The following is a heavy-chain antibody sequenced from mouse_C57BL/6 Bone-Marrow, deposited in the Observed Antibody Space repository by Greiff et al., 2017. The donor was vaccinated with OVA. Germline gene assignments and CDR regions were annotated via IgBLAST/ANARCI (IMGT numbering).Heavy chain of an antibody. CDR1: GYTFTSYW. J-gene: IGHJ4*01. D-gene: IGHD1-1*01. V-gene: IGHV1-59*01. CDR2: IDPSDSYT. CDR3: AREGHYYGSNYAMDY. Sequence: VQLQQPGAELVRPGTSVKLSCKASGYTFTSYWMHWVKQRPGQGLEWIGVIDPSDSYTNYNQKFKGKATLTVDTSSSTAYMQLSSLTSEDSAVYDCAREGHYYGSNYAMDYWGQGTSVTVSS.